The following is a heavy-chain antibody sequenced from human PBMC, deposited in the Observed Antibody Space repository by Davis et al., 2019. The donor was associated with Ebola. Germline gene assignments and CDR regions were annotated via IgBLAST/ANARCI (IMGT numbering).Heavy chain of an antibody. CDR2: IWYDGSNK. Sequence: PGGSLRLSCAASGFTFSSYGMHWVRQAPGKGLEWVAVIWYDGSNKYYADSVKGQFTISRDNSKNTLYLQMNSRRAEDTAVYYCARALVYFDYWGQGTLVTVSS. D-gene: IGHD6-6*01. J-gene: IGHJ4*02. CDR3: ARALVYFDY. CDR1: GFTFSSYG. V-gene: IGHV3-33*01.